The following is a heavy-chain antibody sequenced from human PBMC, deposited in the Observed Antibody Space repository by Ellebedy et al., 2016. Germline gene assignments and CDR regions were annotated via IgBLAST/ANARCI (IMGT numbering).Heavy chain of an antibody. D-gene: IGHD3-16*01. J-gene: IGHJ3*01. CDR1: GFTFSGSA. V-gene: IGHV3-48*02. CDR2: ISPTSGSTI. Sequence: GESLKISXAASGFTFSGSAMHWVRQASGKGLEWVSYISPTSGSTIYYADSVKGRFTISRDNAKNSVYLQMNSLRDEDTAVYYCTRGGLDNSFDVWGQGTMVTVSS. CDR3: TRGGLDNSFDV.